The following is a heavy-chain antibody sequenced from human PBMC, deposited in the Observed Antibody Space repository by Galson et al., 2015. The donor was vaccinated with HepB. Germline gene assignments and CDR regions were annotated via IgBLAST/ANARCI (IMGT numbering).Heavy chain of an antibody. CDR3: AREDVGDCSGGSCYSSYYYGMDV. J-gene: IGHJ6*02. D-gene: IGHD2-15*01. CDR2: ISYDGSNK. Sequence: SLRLSCAASGFTFSSYAMHWVRQAPGKGLEWGAVISYDGSNKYYADSVKGRFTISRDNSKNTLYLQMNSLRAEDTAVYYCAREDVGDCSGGSCYSSYYYGMDVWGQGTTVTVSS. V-gene: IGHV3-30*04. CDR1: GFTFSSYA.